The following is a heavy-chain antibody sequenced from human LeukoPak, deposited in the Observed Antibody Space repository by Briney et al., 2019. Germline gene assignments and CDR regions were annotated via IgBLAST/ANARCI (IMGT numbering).Heavy chain of an antibody. CDR1: GFTFSIYA. D-gene: IGHD3-22*01. J-gene: IGHJ4*02. CDR2: VSNNGAST. CDR3: ARGIRYESRGYYGDNFDY. V-gene: IGHV3-64*01. Sequence: GGSLRLSRAASGFTFSIYAMHWVRQAPGKGLEYVSPVSNNGASTYYARSVKGRFTISRDNSKNTLYLQMASLRVEDMAVYYCARGIRYESRGYYGDNFDYWGQGTLVTVSS.